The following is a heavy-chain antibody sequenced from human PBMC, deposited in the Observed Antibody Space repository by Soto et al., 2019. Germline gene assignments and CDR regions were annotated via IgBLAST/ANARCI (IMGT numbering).Heavy chain of an antibody. Sequence: QVQLQQWGAGLLKPSETLSLTCAVYGGSVSVPNYYWSWIRQPPGKGLEWIGEMSHSGGSHFNPSLNSRVTISVDTSTNQFSLKMSSVPAADTALYYCARVQRGTATTVVDAFDIWGPGTMVIVSS. CDR1: GGSVSVPNYY. CDR2: MSHSGGS. V-gene: IGHV4-34*01. J-gene: IGHJ3*02. CDR3: ARVQRGTATTVVDAFDI. D-gene: IGHD1-1*01.